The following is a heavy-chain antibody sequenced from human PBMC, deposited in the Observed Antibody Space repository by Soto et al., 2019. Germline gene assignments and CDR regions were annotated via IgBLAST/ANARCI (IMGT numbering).Heavy chain of an antibody. CDR1: GFTFSSYG. CDR2: ISYDGSNK. V-gene: IGHV3-30*18. J-gene: IGHJ6*04. Sequence: WGSLRLSCAASGFTFSSYGMHWVRQAPGKGLEWVAVISYDGSNKYYADSVKGRFTISRDNSKNTLYLQMNSLRAEDTAVYYCAKDIVAWCMIHCYGTEVWGKGNTVNVSS. D-gene: IGHD2-8*02. CDR3: AKDIVAWCMIHCYGTEV.